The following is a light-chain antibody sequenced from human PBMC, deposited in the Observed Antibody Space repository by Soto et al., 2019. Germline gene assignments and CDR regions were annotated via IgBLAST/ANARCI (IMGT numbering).Light chain of an antibody. CDR3: QQYNNWPPSWT. CDR1: QSVSSN. J-gene: IGKJ1*01. Sequence: EIVMAQSPATLSVSPGERAALSCVASQSVSSNLAWYQQKPGQAPRLLIYGASTRATGIPARFSGSGSGTEFTLTISSLQSEDFAVYYCQQYNNWPPSWTFGQGTKVDIK. CDR2: GAS. V-gene: IGKV3-15*01.